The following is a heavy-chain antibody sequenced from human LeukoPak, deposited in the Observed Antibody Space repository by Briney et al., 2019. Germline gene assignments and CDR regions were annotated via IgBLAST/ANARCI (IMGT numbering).Heavy chain of an antibody. CDR1: GYSISSGFY. CDR3: ARASLVTHDAFDI. Sequence: SETLSLTCSVSGYSISSGFYWGWIRQPPGKGLEWIGSIFHSGSTYYNPSLKSRVTISVDTSKNQFSLKLSSVTAADTAVYYCARASLVTHDAFDIWGQGTMVTVSS. J-gene: IGHJ3*02. V-gene: IGHV4-38-2*02. CDR2: IFHSGST. D-gene: IGHD4-23*01.